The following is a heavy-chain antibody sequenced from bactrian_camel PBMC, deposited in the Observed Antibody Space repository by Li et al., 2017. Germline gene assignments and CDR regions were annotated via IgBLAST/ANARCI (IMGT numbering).Heavy chain of an antibody. CDR1: GDIFETCG. J-gene: IGHJ4*01. D-gene: IGHD2*01. V-gene: IGHV3S53*01. Sequence: HVQLVESGGGAVEVGGSLRLSCVGSGDIFETCGVGWYRQAPGKEREKVASIDSTGDTTYATAAKGRFTISRANSENTVVLQMDALEPEDTAMYYCAAVRTWPCPDTESQYDYWGQGTQVTVS. CDR3: AAVRTWPCPDTESQYDY. CDR2: IDSTGDT.